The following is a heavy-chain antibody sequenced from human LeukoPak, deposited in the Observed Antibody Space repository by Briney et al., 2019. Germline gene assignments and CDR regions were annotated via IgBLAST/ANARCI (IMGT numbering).Heavy chain of an antibody. Sequence: PGGSLRLSCAASGFTFSGYSMNWVRQAPGKGLEWFSYISSSTIHYADSVKGRFAISRDNVKNSLYLQMNSLRGEDTAVYYCARVVGDSGSYLHWGQGTLVTVSS. J-gene: IGHJ4*02. D-gene: IGHD3-10*01. CDR1: GFTFSGYS. CDR3: ARVVGDSGSYLH. V-gene: IGHV3-48*01. CDR2: ISSSTI.